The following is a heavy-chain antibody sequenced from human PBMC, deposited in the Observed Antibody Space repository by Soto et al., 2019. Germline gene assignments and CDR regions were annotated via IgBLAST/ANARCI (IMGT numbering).Heavy chain of an antibody. V-gene: IGHV1-18*01. CDR2: ISAYNGNT. J-gene: IGHJ4*02. CDR3: ARVSPVTGYDPYYFDY. CDR1: GYTFTSYG. D-gene: IGHD3-9*01. Sequence: ASVKVSCKASGYTFTSYGISWVRQAHGQGLEWMGWISAYNGNTNYAQKLQGRVTMTTDTSTSTAYMELRSLRSDDTAVYYCARVSPVTGYDPYYFDYWGQGTLVTVSS.